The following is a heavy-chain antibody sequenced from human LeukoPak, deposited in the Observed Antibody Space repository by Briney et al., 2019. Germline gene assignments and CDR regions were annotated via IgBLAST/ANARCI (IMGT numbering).Heavy chain of an antibody. CDR1: GGSFSGYY. Sequence: PSETLSLTCAVYGGSFSGYYWSWIRQPPGKGLEWIGGINHSGSTNYDPSLKSRVTISVDTSKNQFSLKLSSVTAADTAVYYCARGPTLHRYSGSYDYWGQGTLVTVSS. J-gene: IGHJ4*02. V-gene: IGHV4-34*01. CDR2: INHSGST. D-gene: IGHD1-26*01. CDR3: ARGPTLHRYSGSYDY.